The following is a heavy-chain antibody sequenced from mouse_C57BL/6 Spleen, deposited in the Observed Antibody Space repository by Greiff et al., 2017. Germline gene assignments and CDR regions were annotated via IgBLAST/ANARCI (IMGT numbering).Heavy chain of an antibody. V-gene: IGHV1-53*01. CDR1: GYTFTSYW. D-gene: IGHD1-1*02. J-gene: IGHJ4*01. Sequence: QVQLQQPGTELVKPGASVKLSCKASGYTFTSYWMPWVKQRPGQGLEWIGNINPSNGGTNYNEKFKSKATLTVNKSASTAYMQLSSLTSWDSAVYYCARWWDCDTMDYWGQGTSVTVSA. CDR3: ARWWDCDTMDY. CDR2: INPSNGGT.